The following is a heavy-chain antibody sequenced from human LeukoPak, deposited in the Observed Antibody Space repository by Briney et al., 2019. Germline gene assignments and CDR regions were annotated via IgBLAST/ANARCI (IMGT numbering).Heavy chain of an antibody. CDR2: IKQDGSDK. Sequence: PGGSLRLSCAASGFPFSSYWMSWVRQAPGKGLEWVANIKQDGSDKYYVDSVKGRFTISRDNAKNSLYLQVNSLRADDTAVYYCARDSSGRWGQGTMVTVSS. J-gene: IGHJ3*01. V-gene: IGHV3-7*01. CDR1: GFPFSSYW. CDR3: ARDSSGR. D-gene: IGHD3-10*01.